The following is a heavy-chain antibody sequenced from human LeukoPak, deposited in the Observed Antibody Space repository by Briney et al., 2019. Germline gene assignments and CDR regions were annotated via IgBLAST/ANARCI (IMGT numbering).Heavy chain of an antibody. Sequence: GASVKVSCKASGGTFSSYAISWVRQAPGQGLEWMGGIIPIFGTANYAQKFQGRVTITADKSTSTAYMELSSLRSEDTAVYYCARGYCSGGSCYRFDYWGQGTLVTVSS. V-gene: IGHV1-69*06. CDR2: IIPIFGTA. D-gene: IGHD2-15*01. CDR1: GGTFSSYA. J-gene: IGHJ4*02. CDR3: ARGYCSGGSCYRFDY.